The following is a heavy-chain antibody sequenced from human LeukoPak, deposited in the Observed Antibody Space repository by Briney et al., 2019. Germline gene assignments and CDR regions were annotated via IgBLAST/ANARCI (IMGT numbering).Heavy chain of an antibody. CDR3: ARRGSYYYYYMDV. V-gene: IGHV4-34*01. D-gene: IGHD3-10*01. Sequence: SETLSLTCAVYGGSLSGYYWSWIRQPPGKGLEWIGEINHSGSTNYNPSLKSRVTISVDTSKNQFSLKLSSVTAADTAVYYCARRGSYYYYYMDVWGKGTTVTISS. J-gene: IGHJ6*03. CDR1: GGSLSGYY. CDR2: INHSGST.